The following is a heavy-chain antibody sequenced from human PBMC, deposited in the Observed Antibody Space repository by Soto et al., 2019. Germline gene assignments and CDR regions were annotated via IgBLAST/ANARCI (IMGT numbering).Heavy chain of an antibody. V-gene: IGHV4-59*01. D-gene: IGHD3-3*01. CDR2: VYYTGST. Sequence: SEPLSLTCRVSGGSISGSYWSWSRQSPGKVLEWLGYVYYTGSTNYSPSLRSRVSISVDTSKNEFSLRLSSVTAADTAVYFCARSGAVPRAQIAYRGQGTHDTVSA. J-gene: IGHJ4*02. CDR1: GGSISGSY. CDR3: ARSGAVPRAQIAY.